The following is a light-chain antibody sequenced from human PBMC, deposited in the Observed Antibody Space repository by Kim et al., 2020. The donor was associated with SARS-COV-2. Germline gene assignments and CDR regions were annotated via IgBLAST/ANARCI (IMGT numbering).Light chain of an antibody. CDR2: QDS. V-gene: IGLV3-1*01. CDR1: KLGDKY. CDR3: QAWDSSTVV. J-gene: IGLJ2*01. Sequence: GSPGQTASVTCSGDKLGDKYACWYQQKPGQSPVLVIYQDSKRPSGIPERFSGSNSGNTATLTISGTQAMDEADYYCQAWDSSTVVFGGGTQLTVL.